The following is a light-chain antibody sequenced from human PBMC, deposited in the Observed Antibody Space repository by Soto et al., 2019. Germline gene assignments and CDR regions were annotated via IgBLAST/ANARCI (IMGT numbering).Light chain of an antibody. CDR2: SVS. V-gene: IGKV2-40*01. Sequence: DIVMTQTPLSLPVTPGEPASISCRSSHSLWRSDDGDTYLDWVLQKPGQSPQLLIYSVSYRASGVPDRFSGSGSGTDFTLKISRVEAEDVGVYYCMQGTHWPITFGQGTRLEIK. J-gene: IGKJ5*01. CDR3: MQGTHWPIT. CDR1: HSLWRSDDGDTY.